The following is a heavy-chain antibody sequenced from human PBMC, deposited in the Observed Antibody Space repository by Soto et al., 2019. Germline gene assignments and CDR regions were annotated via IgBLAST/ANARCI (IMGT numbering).Heavy chain of an antibody. V-gene: IGHV3-48*01. CDR3: VYLGDYDGVILGPDAFDI. CDR2: ISSSSSTI. Sequence: GGSLRLSCAASGFTFSSYSMNWVRQAPGKGLEWVSYISSSSSTIYYADSVKGRFTISRDNAKNSLYLQMNSLRAKDTAVYYCVYLGDYDGVILGPDAFDIRCTGPIVTGSS. CDR1: GFTFSSYS. D-gene: IGHD3-3*01. J-gene: IGHJ3*02.